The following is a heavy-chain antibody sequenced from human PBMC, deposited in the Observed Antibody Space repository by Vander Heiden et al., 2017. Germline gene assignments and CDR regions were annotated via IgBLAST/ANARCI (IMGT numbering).Heavy chain of an antibody. CDR2: IKSKTDGGTT. J-gene: IGHJ3*02. CDR1: GLTFSNAW. V-gene: IGHV3-15*01. D-gene: IGHD3-3*01. CDR3: TTSYYDFWSGYRDAFDI. Sequence: EVQLVESGGGLVKPGGSLSLSCAASGLTFSNAWMGWVRQAPGKGLEWVGRIKSKTDGGTTDYAAPVKGRFTISRDDSKNTLYLQMNSLKTEDTAVYYCTTSYYDFWSGYRDAFDIWGQGTMVTVSS.